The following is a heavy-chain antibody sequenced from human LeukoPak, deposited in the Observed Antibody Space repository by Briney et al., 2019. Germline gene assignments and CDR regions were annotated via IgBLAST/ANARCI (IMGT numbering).Heavy chain of an antibody. V-gene: IGHV3-23*01. CDR2: ISGSGDNT. Sequence: PGGSLRLSCAASGFTFSSYAMSWVRQAPGKGLEWVSGISGSGDNTYYADSVKGRFTISRDNAKNSLYLQMNSLRAEDTALYYCARVYGDYVGYWGQGTLVTVSS. CDR1: GFTFSSYA. D-gene: IGHD4-17*01. CDR3: ARVYGDYVGY. J-gene: IGHJ4*02.